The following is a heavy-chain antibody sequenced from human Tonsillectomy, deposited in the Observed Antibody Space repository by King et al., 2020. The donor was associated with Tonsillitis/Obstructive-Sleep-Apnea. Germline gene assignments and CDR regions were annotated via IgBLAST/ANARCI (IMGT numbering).Heavy chain of an antibody. CDR3: TAGSYYYDSSADY. J-gene: IGHJ4*02. Sequence: QLVQSGGGLLKPGGSLRLSCAASGFTFSNAWMSWVRQAPGKGREWVGRIKSKTDVGTTDYAAPVKGRLTISRDDSKNTLYLQMNSLKTEDTAVYYCTAGSYYYDSSADYWGQGTLVTVSS. CDR1: GFTFSNAW. CDR2: IKSKTDVGTT. V-gene: IGHV3-15*01. D-gene: IGHD3-22*01.